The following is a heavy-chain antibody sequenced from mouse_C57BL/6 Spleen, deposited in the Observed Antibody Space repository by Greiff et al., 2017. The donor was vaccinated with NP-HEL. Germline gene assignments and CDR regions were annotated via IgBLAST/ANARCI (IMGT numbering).Heavy chain of an antibody. CDR3: AIYYGSPFDY. CDR2: IDPSDSYT. V-gene: IGHV1-69*01. Sequence: QVHVKQPGAELVMPGASVKLSCKASGYTFTSYWMHWVKQRPGQGLEWIGEIDPSDSYTNYNQKFKGKSTLTVDKSSSTAYMQLSSLTSEDSAVYYCAIYYGSPFDYWGQGTTLTVSS. CDR1: GYTFTSYW. J-gene: IGHJ2*01. D-gene: IGHD1-1*01.